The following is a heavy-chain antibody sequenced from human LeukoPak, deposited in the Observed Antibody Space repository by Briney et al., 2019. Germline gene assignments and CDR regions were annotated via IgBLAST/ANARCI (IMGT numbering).Heavy chain of an antibody. D-gene: IGHD4-17*01. CDR1: GFTFSDYY. Sequence: GGSLRLSCAASGFTFSDYYMSWIRQAPGKGREGGSYISSSGSNIYYADSVKGRFTISRDNAKNSLYLKMNRVRAEDTAVYYCARGGGGHIHDYGDYAVSYWGQGTLVTVSS. CDR3: ARGGGGHIHDYGDYAVSY. V-gene: IGHV3-11*04. J-gene: IGHJ4*02. CDR2: ISSSGSNI.